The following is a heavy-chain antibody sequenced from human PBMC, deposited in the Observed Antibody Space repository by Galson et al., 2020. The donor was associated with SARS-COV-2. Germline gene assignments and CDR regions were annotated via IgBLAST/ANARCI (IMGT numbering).Heavy chain of an antibody. CDR2: IKQDGSEK. V-gene: IGHV3-7*01. Sequence: GGSLRLSCAASGFTFSSYWLSWVRQAPGKGLEWVANIKQDGSEKYYVDSVKGRFTISRDNAKNSLYLQMNSLRAEDTAVYYCARDRDRTYYDFWSGYYGGPDPFDYWGQGTLVTVSS. D-gene: IGHD3-3*01. J-gene: IGHJ4*02. CDR3: ARDRDRTYYDFWSGYYGGPDPFDY. CDR1: GFTFSSYW.